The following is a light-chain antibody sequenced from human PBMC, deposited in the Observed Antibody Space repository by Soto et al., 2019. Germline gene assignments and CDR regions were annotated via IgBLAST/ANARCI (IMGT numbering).Light chain of an antibody. CDR2: AGS. V-gene: IGKV3-20*01. CDR1: QSVTSGY. Sequence: EIVLTQPPGTLSLSPGERATLSFMASQSVTSGYLAWYQQKPGQAPRLLIYAGSSRATGIPDRFSASGSGTDFTLTISRLEPEDFAVYYCQQYGSSPTFGQGTRLEIK. J-gene: IGKJ5*01. CDR3: QQYGSSPT.